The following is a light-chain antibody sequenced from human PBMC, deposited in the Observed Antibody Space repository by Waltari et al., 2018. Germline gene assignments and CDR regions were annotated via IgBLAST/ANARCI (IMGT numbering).Light chain of an antibody. J-gene: IGLJ3*02. CDR1: SGHTSNV. CDR3: QTGGHGTWV. V-gene: IGLV4-69*01. Sequence: QLVLTQSPSASASLGASVKLTCTLSSGHTSNVIAWHQQQPEKGPRYLMKVYSDGSHSKGDDIPDRFSGSSSGAGRYLTISSVQSGDETDYYCQTGGHGTWVFGGGTKRTVL. CDR2: VYSDGSH.